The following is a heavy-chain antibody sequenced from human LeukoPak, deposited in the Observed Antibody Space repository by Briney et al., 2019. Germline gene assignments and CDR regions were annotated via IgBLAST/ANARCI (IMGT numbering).Heavy chain of an antibody. CDR1: GYTFTSYG. Sequence: ASVKVSCKASGYTFTSYGISWVRQAPGQGLEWMGWISAYNGNTNYAQKLQGRVTVTTDTSTSTAYMELGSLRSDDTAVYYCARVDYGDYGEPSHFDYWGQGTLVTVSS. CDR2: ISAYNGNT. J-gene: IGHJ4*02. CDR3: ARVDYGDYGEPSHFDY. V-gene: IGHV1-18*01. D-gene: IGHD4-17*01.